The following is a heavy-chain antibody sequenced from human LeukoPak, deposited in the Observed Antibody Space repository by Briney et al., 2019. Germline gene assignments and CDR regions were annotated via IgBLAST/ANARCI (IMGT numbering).Heavy chain of an antibody. CDR3: AFGEETYYFDY. CDR2: IGAYNGNT. Sequence: APVKVSCKASGYTFTTYGISWVRQAPGQGLEWMGWIGAYNGNTNYAQKLQGRVTMTTDTSTSTAYMELRSLRSDDTAVYYCAFGEETYYFDYWGQGTLVTVSS. V-gene: IGHV1-18*01. D-gene: IGHD3-10*01. CDR1: GYTFTTYG. J-gene: IGHJ4*02.